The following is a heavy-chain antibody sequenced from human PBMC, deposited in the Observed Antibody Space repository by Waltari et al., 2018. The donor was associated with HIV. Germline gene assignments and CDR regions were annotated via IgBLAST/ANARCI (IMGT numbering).Heavy chain of an antibody. Sequence: EVQLVESGGGLVQPGGSLRLSCVASGFTASTTYMRWVRQAPGKGLEWVSVLYSGGSTYYADSVKGRFTISRDDSKNTLYLQMNSLRPEDTAVYYCAREVGFQHWGQGTLVTVSS. CDR3: AREVGFQH. CDR1: GFTASTTY. V-gene: IGHV3-66*02. J-gene: IGHJ1*01. D-gene: IGHD1-26*01. CDR2: LYSGGST.